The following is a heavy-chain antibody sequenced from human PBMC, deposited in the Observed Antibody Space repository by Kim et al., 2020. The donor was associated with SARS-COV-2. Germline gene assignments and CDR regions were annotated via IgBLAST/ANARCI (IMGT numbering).Heavy chain of an antibody. CDR2: IYSGGST. CDR3: ARDPSAGWELLPGDI. CDR1: GFTVSSNY. Sequence: GGSLRLSCAASGFTVSSNYMSWVRQAPGKGLEWVSVIYSGGSTYYADSVKGRFTISRDNSKNTLYLQMNSLRAEDTAVYYCARDPSAGWELLPGDIWGQGTMVTVSP. V-gene: IGHV3-53*01. J-gene: IGHJ3*02. D-gene: IGHD1-26*01.